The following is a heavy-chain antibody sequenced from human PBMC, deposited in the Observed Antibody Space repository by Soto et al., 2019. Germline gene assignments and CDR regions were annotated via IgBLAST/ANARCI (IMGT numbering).Heavy chain of an antibody. D-gene: IGHD1-26*01. CDR3: ARVSLEWDILGHFDI. V-gene: IGHV1-69*06. J-gene: IGHJ4*02. CDR2: IIPAFGTV. Sequence: QVQLVQSGAEVKKPGSSVTVSCKASGGTFSSHSISWLRQAPGQGLEWMGGIIPAFGTVKYAQKFQGRLTITADKSTDTAYMELTSLTSEDTAVYFCARVSLEWDILGHFDIWGQGTLVTVSS. CDR1: GGTFSSHS.